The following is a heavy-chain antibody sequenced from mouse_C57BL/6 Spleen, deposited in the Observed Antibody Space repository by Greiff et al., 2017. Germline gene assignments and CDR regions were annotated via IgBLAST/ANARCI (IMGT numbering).Heavy chain of an antibody. Sequence: QVQLQQPGAELVRPGSSVKLSCKASGYTFTSYWMHWVKQRPIQGLEWIGNIDPSDSETHYNQKFKDKATLTVDKSSSTAYMQLSSLTSEDSAVYYGARKLIGVTDWYFDVWGTGTTVTVSS. CDR2: IDPSDSET. CDR3: ARKLIGVTDWYFDV. V-gene: IGHV1-52*01. J-gene: IGHJ1*03. D-gene: IGHD2-5*01. CDR1: GYTFTSYW.